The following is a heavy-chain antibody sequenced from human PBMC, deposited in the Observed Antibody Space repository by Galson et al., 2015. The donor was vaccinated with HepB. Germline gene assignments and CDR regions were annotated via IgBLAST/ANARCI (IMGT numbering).Heavy chain of an antibody. CDR1: GFTFITYS. Sequence: SLRLSCAASGFTFITYSMNWVRQAPGKGLEWVSTISSSSSYIYYADSVKGRFTISRDNAKNSLYLQMNSLRAEDTAVYYCARDGPSGPGGDTFDPWGQGTLVTVPS. J-gene: IGHJ5*02. CDR3: ARDGPSGPGGDTFDP. D-gene: IGHD5-12*01. V-gene: IGHV3-21*01. CDR2: ISSSSSYI.